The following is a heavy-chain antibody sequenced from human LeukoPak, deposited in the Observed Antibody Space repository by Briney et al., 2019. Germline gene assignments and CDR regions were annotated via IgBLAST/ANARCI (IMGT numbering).Heavy chain of an antibody. D-gene: IGHD6-13*01. J-gene: IGHJ6*02. Sequence: PGGSLRLSCAASGFTFDDYAMHWVRQAPGKGLEWVSGISWNSGSIGYADSVKGRFTISRDNAKNSLYLQMNSLRAEDTALYYCAKGIAAAAPDYYYGMDVWGQGTTVTVSS. CDR3: AKGIAAAAPDYYYGMDV. CDR1: GFTFDDYA. V-gene: IGHV3-9*01. CDR2: ISWNSGSI.